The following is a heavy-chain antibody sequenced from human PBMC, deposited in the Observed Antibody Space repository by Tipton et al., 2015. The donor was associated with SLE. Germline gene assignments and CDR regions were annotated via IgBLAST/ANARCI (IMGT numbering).Heavy chain of an antibody. CDR3: ARDGSYYYYYYMDV. Sequence: SLRLSCAASGFTFSSYGIHWVRQAPGKGLEWVAVISYDGRNKYYADSVKGRFTISRDNAKNTLYLQMNSLRAEDTAVYYCARDGSYYYYYYMDVWGKGTTVTVSS. D-gene: IGHD1-26*01. V-gene: IGHV3-30*03. CDR1: GFTFSSYG. CDR2: ISYDGRNK. J-gene: IGHJ6*03.